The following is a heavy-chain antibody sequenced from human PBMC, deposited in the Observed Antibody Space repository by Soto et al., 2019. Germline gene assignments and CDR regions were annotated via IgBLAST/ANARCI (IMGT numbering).Heavy chain of an antibody. Sequence: ASVKVSCKASGGTFSSYAISWVRQAPGQGLEWMGGIIPIFGTANYAQKFQGRVTITADESTSTAYMELSSLRSEDTAVYYCATRIKTTTRDLTYYYYYGMDVWGQGTTVTVSS. CDR1: GGTFSSYA. CDR2: IIPIFGTA. D-gene: IGHD4-17*01. CDR3: ATRIKTTTRDLTYYYYYGMDV. V-gene: IGHV1-69*13. J-gene: IGHJ6*02.